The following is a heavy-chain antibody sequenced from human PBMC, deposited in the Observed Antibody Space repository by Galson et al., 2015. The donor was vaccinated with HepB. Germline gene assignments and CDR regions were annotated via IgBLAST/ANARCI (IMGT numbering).Heavy chain of an antibody. J-gene: IGHJ4*02. D-gene: IGHD1/OR15-1a*01. CDR2: IGAGGAAA. CDR3: AKDRRNKQEPPYNDY. V-gene: IGHV3-23*01. CDR1: GFTFSSYV. Sequence: SLRLSCAASGFTFSSYVMSWVRQAPGRGLECVSTIGAGGAAATYADSVKGRFTVSRDNSKNTLYLQMSSLRAEDTAVYFCAKDRRNKQEPPYNDYWGRGTLITVSS.